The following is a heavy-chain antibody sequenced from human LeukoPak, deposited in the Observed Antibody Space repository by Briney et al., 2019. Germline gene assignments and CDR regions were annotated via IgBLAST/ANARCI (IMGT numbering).Heavy chain of an antibody. J-gene: IGHJ4*02. V-gene: IGHV4-59*12. CDR1: GGSINGYC. CDR2: AYYSGTT. D-gene: IGHD5-12*01. CDR3: ARGGTARGYSGYGVFDY. Sequence: PSETLSFTSTVSGGSINGYCWSWLRQPQGKGLKGCGNAYYSGTTNYNHSLKSRVTTSVDTSKKQFSLKRSSVTDATTAVYYCARGGTARGYSGYGVFDYWGQGTLVSVSS.